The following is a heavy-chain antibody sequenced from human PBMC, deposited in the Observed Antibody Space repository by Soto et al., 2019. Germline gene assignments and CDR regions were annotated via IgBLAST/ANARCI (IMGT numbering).Heavy chain of an antibody. V-gene: IGHV3-21*01. D-gene: IGHD2-2*01. Sequence: EVQVVESGGGLVKPGGSLRLSCAASGFTFSSYSMNWVRQAPGKGLEWVSSISSSSSYIYYADSVKGRFTISRDNAKNSLYLQMNRLRAEDTAVYYCARGRYCSSTSCYVDYWGQGTLVTVSS. CDR2: ISSSSSYI. J-gene: IGHJ4*02. CDR3: ARGRYCSSTSCYVDY. CDR1: GFTFSSYS.